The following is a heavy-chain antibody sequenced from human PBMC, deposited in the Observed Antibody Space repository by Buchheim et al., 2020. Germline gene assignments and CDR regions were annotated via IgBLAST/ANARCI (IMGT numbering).Heavy chain of an antibody. J-gene: IGHJ4*02. Sequence: QVQLVESGGGVVQPGRSLRLSCAASGFTFSSYGMHWVRQAPGKGLEWVAVISYDGSNKYYADSVKGRFTISRDNSKNTLYLQMNSLRAEDTAVYYCARSPPADSGDPAVVVTYDYWGQGTL. D-gene: IGHD2-2*01. CDR3: ARSPPADSGDPAVVVTYDY. CDR1: GFTFSSYG. CDR2: ISYDGSNK. V-gene: IGHV3-30*03.